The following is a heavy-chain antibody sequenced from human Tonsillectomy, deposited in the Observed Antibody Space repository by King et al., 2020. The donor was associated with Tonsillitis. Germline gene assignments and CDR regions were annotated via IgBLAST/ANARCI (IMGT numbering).Heavy chain of an antibody. CDR2: ISYDGSNK. Sequence: VQLVESGGGVVQPGRSLRLSCAASGFTFSGYGIHWVRQAPSKGLEWVAVISYDGSNKYYADSVKGRFTISRDNSKNTLYLQMNSLRAEDTAVYYCAKDLGRGSSWTYYGMDVWGQGTTVTVSS. J-gene: IGHJ6*02. CDR1: GFTFSGYG. D-gene: IGHD6-13*01. V-gene: IGHV3-30*18. CDR3: AKDLGRGSSWTYYGMDV.